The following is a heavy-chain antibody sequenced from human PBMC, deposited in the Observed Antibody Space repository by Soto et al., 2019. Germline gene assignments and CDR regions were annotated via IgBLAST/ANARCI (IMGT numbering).Heavy chain of an antibody. D-gene: IGHD2-2*01. CDR2: INPNSGGT. J-gene: IGHJ6*02. CDR1: GYTFTDYY. Sequence: GASVKVSCKASGYTFTDYYMHWVRQAPGQGLEWMGWINPNSGGTNYAQKFQGWVTMTRDTSISTAYMELSRLRSDDTAVYYCAILLGYCSSTSCSADYGMDVWGQGTTVTVSS. V-gene: IGHV1-2*04. CDR3: AILLGYCSSTSCSADYGMDV.